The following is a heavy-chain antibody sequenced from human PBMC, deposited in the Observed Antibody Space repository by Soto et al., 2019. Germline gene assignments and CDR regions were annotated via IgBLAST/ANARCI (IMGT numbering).Heavy chain of an antibody. D-gene: IGHD2-15*01. Sequence: GGSLRLSCAASGFTFSRYAMSWVRQAPGKRLEWVSAISGSGGSTYYADSVKGRFTISRDNSNNTLYLQMNSLRAEDTAVYYCAKVVVVVPATEDHYFDYWGQGTLVTVSS. CDR1: GFTFSRYA. CDR2: ISGSGGST. CDR3: AKVVVVVPATEDHYFDY. J-gene: IGHJ4*02. V-gene: IGHV3-23*01.